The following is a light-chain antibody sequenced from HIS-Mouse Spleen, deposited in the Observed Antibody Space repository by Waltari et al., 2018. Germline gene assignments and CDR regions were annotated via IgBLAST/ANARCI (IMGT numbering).Light chain of an antibody. CDR1: QSVSSSY. Sequence: EIVLTQSPGTLSLSPGERATLSCRASQSVSSSYLAWYQQKPGLIYGASSRATGIPDRLSGSGSGTDFTLTISRLEPEDFAVYYCQQYGSSSALTFGGGTKVEIK. V-gene: IGKV3-20*01. J-gene: IGKJ4*01. CDR3: QQYGSSSALT. CDR2: GAS.